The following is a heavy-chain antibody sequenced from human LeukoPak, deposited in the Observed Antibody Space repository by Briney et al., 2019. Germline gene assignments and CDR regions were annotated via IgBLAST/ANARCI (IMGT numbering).Heavy chain of an antibody. D-gene: IGHD1-26*01. CDR3: ARVADAWELHDSIFDY. CDR1: GFIFGDYA. CDR2: IRGKAYRGTT. V-gene: IGHV3-49*04. Sequence: PGGSLRLSCTASGFIFGDYAMSWVRQAPGKGLEWVGFIRGKAYRGTTEYAASVKGRFTISRDDSKNIAYLQMNSLRAEDTAVYYCARVADAWELHDSIFDYWGQGTLVTVSS. J-gene: IGHJ4*02.